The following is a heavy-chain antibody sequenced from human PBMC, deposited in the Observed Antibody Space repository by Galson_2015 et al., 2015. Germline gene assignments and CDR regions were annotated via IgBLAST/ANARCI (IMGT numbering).Heavy chain of an antibody. V-gene: IGHV3-73*01. CDR1: GFTFSGSA. J-gene: IGHJ4*02. CDR3: ASSTATGFDY. CDR2: IRRRPDNYAT. Sequence: SLRLSCAASGFTFSGSAIHWVRQTSGSGLEWVGRIRRRPDNYATAFAASLKGRFTISRDDSKGTAYLQMNSLKTEDTALYYCASSTATGFDYWGQGTPVTVSS. D-gene: IGHD1-1*01.